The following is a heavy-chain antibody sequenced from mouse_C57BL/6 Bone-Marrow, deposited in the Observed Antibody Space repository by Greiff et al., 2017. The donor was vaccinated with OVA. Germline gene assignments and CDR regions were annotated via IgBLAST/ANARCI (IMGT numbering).Heavy chain of an antibody. CDR1: GYTFTSYW. V-gene: IGHV1-69*01. Sequence: QVQLQQPGAELVMPGASVKLSCKASGYTFTSYWMHWVKQRPGQGLEWIGEIDPSDSYTNYNQKFKGKATLTVDKSSSTAYMQLSSLTSEDSAVYYCAINENYYGSRGYFDYWGQGTTLTVSS. D-gene: IGHD1-1*01. CDR2: IDPSDSYT. CDR3: AINENYYGSRGYFDY. J-gene: IGHJ2*01.